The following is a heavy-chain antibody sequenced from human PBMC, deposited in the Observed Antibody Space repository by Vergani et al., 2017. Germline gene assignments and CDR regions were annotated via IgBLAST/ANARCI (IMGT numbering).Heavy chain of an antibody. J-gene: IGHJ6*03. CDR2: ISYDGSNK. Sequence: QVQLVESGGGVVQPGRSLRLSCAASGFTFSSYGMHWVRQAPGKGLEWVAVISYDGSNKYYADSVKGRFTISRDNSKNTLYLQMNSLRAEDTAVYYCAREVRFSGYMDVWGKGTTVTVSS. CDR1: GFTFSSYG. CDR3: AREVRFSGYMDV. V-gene: IGHV3-30*03. D-gene: IGHD3-3*01.